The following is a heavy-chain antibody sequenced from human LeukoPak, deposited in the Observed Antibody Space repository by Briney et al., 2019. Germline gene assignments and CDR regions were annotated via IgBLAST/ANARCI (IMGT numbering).Heavy chain of an antibody. CDR2: IYSAAST. J-gene: IGHJ4*02. Sequence: GRSLRLSCAASGFDVTSKYMTWVRQTPEKGLDWVSVIYSAASTLYAASVKGRFTISRDKSNNTLYLEMNSLRAEDTAVYYCARGDGYYYGSGSYCDFWGQGTLVTVSS. CDR1: GFDVTSKY. CDR3: ARGDGYYYGSGSYCDF. D-gene: IGHD3-10*01. V-gene: IGHV3-66*01.